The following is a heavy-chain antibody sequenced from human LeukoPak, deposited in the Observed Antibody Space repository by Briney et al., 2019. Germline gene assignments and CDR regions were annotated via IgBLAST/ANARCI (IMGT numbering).Heavy chain of an antibody. CDR1: GYTFTGNY. CDR2: INPHSGGT. Sequence: ASVKVSFKASGYTFTGNYMYWVRQAPAQGIEWMGLINPHSGGTNYAQKFQGRLTITRDTAIHTAYMELSRLRSDDTAVYYCARDSLPYYYDSSGSMVLDYWGQGTLVTVSS. J-gene: IGHJ4*02. V-gene: IGHV1-2*06. D-gene: IGHD3-22*01. CDR3: ARDSLPYYYDSSGSMVLDY.